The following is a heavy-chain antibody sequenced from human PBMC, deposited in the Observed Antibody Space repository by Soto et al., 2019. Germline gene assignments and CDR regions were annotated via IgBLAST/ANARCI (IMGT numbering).Heavy chain of an antibody. J-gene: IGHJ2*01. CDR1: GGSFSGYY. CDR2: INHSGST. CDR3: ARGSVLWFGEYDL. D-gene: IGHD3-10*01. V-gene: IGHV4-34*01. Sequence: SETLSLTCAVYGGSFSGYYWSWIRQPPGKGLEWIGEINHSGSTTDNPSLKSRVTISVDTSKNQFSLKLSSVTAADTAVYYCARGSVLWFGEYDLWGRGTLVTVSS.